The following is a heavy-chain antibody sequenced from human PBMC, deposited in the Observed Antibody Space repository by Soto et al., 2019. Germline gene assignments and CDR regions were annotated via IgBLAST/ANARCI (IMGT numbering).Heavy chain of an antibody. Sequence: QEQLVQSGAVVKEPGASVTVSCKASGYSFTSYDINWVRQAAGQGLEWMGWLNTNSGRTGYAQKFQGRVTMTMDTSSSTAYMELNSLRSDDTAVYYCARVPASPDPWGQGTLVTVSS. V-gene: IGHV1-8*01. J-gene: IGHJ5*02. CDR2: LNTNSGRT. CDR1: GYSFTSYD. CDR3: ARVPASPDP.